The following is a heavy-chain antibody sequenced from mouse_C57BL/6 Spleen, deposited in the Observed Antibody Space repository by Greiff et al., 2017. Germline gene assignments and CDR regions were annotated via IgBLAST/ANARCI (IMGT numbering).Heavy chain of an antibody. CDR1: GFSLSTSGMG. CDR2: IYWDDDK. V-gene: IGHV8-12*01. J-gene: IGHJ3*01. CDR3: ARRGDYAWFAY. Sequence: QVTLKECGPGILQSSQTLSLTCSFSGFSLSTSGMGVSWIRQPSGKGLEWLAHIYWDDDKRYNPSLKSRLTISKDTSRNQVFLKITSVDTADTATYYCARRGDYAWFAYWGQGTLVTVSA. D-gene: IGHD2-4*01.